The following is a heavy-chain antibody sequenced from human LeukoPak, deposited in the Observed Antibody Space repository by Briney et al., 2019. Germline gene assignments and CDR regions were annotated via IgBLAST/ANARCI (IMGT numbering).Heavy chain of an antibody. CDR2: SNPYSGDT. CDR3: ARAGIPGYCTNVTCSNWLDP. CDR1: GYTLTDYY. Sequence: ASVKVSCKASGYTLTDYYIHWVRQAPGQGLEWMGWSNPYSGDTIYAQKFQGRVTMTRDTSISTAYMELRSLRYEDTAVYFCARAGIPGYCTNVTCSNWLDPWGQGTLVTVSS. J-gene: IGHJ5*02. D-gene: IGHD2-8*01. V-gene: IGHV1-2*02.